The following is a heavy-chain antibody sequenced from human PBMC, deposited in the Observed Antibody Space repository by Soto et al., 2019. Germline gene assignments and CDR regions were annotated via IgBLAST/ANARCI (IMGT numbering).Heavy chain of an antibody. CDR2: IKQDGSAK. V-gene: IGHV3-7*01. Sequence: GGSLRLSCAASGFTFSSCWMTWVRQAPGKGLEWVANIKQDGSAKYYVDSVKGRFTISRDNAKNSLYLQMNSLRAEDTAVYYCAREAYHYCPGSSNWGQGTLVTVSS. J-gene: IGHJ4*02. CDR1: GFTFSSCW. D-gene: IGHD3-10*01. CDR3: AREAYHYCPGSSN.